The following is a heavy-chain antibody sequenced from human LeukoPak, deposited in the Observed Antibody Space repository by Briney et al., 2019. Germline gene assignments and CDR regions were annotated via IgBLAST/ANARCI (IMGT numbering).Heavy chain of an antibody. Sequence: SETLSLTCTVSGGSITNYYWSWIRQPPGKGLEWIGYIYYSGSTNYNPSLKSRVTMSVDTSKNQLSLKLSSVTAADTAVYYCARDNSGSLSAWFDPWGQGTLVTVSS. CDR3: ARDNSGSLSAWFDP. J-gene: IGHJ5*02. CDR2: IYYSGST. CDR1: GGSITNYY. V-gene: IGHV4-59*01. D-gene: IGHD3-10*01.